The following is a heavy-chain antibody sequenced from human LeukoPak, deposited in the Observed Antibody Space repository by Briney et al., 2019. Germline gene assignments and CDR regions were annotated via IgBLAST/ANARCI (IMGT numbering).Heavy chain of an antibody. V-gene: IGHV1-18*01. CDR1: GYTFTSYG. CDR3: ARPDSSGFDAFDI. CDR2: ISAYNGNT. D-gene: IGHD3-22*01. Sequence: ASVKVSCKASGYTFTSYGISWVRQAPGQGLEWMGWISAYNGNTNYAQKLQGRVTMTTDKSTSTDYMELRSLRSDDTAVYYCARPDSSGFDAFDIWGQGTMVTVSS. J-gene: IGHJ3*02.